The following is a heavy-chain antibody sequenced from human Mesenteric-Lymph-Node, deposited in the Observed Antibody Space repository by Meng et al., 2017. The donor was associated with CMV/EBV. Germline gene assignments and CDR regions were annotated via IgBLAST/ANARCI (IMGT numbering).Heavy chain of an antibody. J-gene: IGHJ4*02. CDR3: ATSGGYSFDY. CDR1: GGSICSGGYY. Sequence: LTRTVSGGSICSGGYYWSWIRQHPGKGLEWIGYIYYSGSTYYNPSLKSRVTISVDTSKNQFSLKLSSVTAADTAVYYCATSGGYSFDYWGQGTLVTVSS. D-gene: IGHD5-18*01. V-gene: IGHV4-31*03. CDR2: IYYSGST.